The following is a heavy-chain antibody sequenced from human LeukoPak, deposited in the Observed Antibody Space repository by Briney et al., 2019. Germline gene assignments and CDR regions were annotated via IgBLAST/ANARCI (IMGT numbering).Heavy chain of an antibody. J-gene: IGHJ6*02. CDR1: GGSISSGGYS. V-gene: IGHV4-30-2*01. Sequence: PSETLSLTCAVSGGSISSGGYSWSWIRQPPGKGLEWIGYIYHSGSTYYNPSLKSRVTISVDRSKNQFSLKLSSVTAADTAVYYRARGFSSRYSPLYGMDVWGQGTTVTVSS. D-gene: IGHD6-13*01. CDR3: ARGFSSRYSPLYGMDV. CDR2: IYHSGST.